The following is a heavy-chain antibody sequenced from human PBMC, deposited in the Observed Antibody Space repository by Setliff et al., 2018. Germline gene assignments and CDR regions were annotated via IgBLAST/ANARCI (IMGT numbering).Heavy chain of an antibody. CDR2: IYYNGST. J-gene: IGHJ3*01. Sequence: SETLSLTCSVSGGSISTYHWSWIRQPPGKGLEWIGSIYYNGSTHFNPSLKSRVAISVDTSKNLLSLRVNSVTATDTAVYYCARPLEESFGGVRDSDAFDVWGQGTMVTVSS. CDR1: GGSISTYH. CDR3: ARPLEESFGGVRDSDAFDV. V-gene: IGHV4-39*01. D-gene: IGHD3-16*01.